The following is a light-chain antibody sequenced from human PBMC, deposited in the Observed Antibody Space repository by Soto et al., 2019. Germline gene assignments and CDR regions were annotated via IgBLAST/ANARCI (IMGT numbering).Light chain of an antibody. CDR2: EVS. CDR1: SGDVGSYNR. Sequence: QSVLTQPPSVSGSPGQSVTISCTGTSGDVGSYNRVSWYQQPPGTAPKLMIYEVSNRPSGVPDRFSGTKSGNTASLTISGLQAEDEADYYCSSYTRSSIWLFGGGTKVTVL. V-gene: IGLV2-18*02. J-gene: IGLJ2*01. CDR3: SSYTRSSIWL.